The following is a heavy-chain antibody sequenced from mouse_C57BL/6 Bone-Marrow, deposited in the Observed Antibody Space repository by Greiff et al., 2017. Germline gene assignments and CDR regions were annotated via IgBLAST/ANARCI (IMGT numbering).Heavy chain of an antibody. Sequence: QVQLQQSGAELARPGASVKMSCKASGYTFTSYTMHWVKQRPGQGLEWIGYINPSSGYTKYNQKFKDKATLTADKSSSTAYMQLSSLTSEAAAVYYGAWRGGFAYWGQGTLVTVSA. CDR3: AWRGGFAY. CDR1: GYTFTSYT. J-gene: IGHJ3*01. CDR2: INPSSGYT. V-gene: IGHV1-4*01.